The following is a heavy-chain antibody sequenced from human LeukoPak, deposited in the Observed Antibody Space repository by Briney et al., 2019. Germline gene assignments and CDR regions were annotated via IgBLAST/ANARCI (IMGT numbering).Heavy chain of an antibody. CDR2: ISSSSSYI. CDR3: ARAPARYCSSTSCYGFDP. D-gene: IGHD2-2*01. J-gene: IGHJ5*02. CDR1: GFTFSSYS. Sequence: AGGSLRLSCAASGFTFSSYSMNWVRRARGKGLEWVSSISSSSSYIYYADSVKGRFTISRDNAKNSLYLQMNSLRAEDTAVYYCARAPARYCSSTSCYGFDPWGQGTLVTVSS. V-gene: IGHV3-21*01.